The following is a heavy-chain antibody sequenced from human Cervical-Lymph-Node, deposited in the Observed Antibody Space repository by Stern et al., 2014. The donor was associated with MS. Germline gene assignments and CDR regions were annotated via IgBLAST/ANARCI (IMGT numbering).Heavy chain of an antibody. CDR2: IIPIFGTA. D-gene: IGHD3-22*01. CDR1: GGTFSSYA. V-gene: IGHV1-69*06. J-gene: IGHJ6*02. CDR3: ARDTLYYTGGNYYYGMDV. Sequence: QVQLVQSGAEVKKPGSSVKVSCKASGGTFSSYAISWVRQAPGQGLAWMGGIIPIFGTANYAQKLQGRVTITADKSTSTAYMELSSLRSEDTAVYYCARDTLYYTGGNYYYGMDVWGQGTTVTVSS.